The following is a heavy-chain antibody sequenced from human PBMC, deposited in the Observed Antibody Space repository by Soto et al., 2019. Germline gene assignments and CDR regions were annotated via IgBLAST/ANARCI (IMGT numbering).Heavy chain of an antibody. D-gene: IGHD1-7*01. Sequence: QVQLVESGGGVVQPGRSLRLSCAASGFTFNNYGMHWVRQAPGKGLEWVAVIWYDGSYKYNADSVKGRFTISRDTSKNTLYLQMNSLRGEDTAVYQCARGNWNYGYFDYWGQGTLVTVSS. CDR1: GFTFNNYG. J-gene: IGHJ4*02. V-gene: IGHV3-33*01. CDR2: IWYDGSYK. CDR3: ARGNWNYGYFDY.